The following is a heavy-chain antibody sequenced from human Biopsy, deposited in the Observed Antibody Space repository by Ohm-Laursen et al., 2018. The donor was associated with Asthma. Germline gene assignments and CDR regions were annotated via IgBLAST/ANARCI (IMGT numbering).Heavy chain of an antibody. CDR2: ISFDGSNK. D-gene: IGHD1-26*01. CDR1: GFTFSNYG. V-gene: IGHV3-30*18. CDR3: AKDVFPGWELRRGPDY. J-gene: IGHJ4*02. Sequence: SLRLSCAAAGFTFSNYGMHWVRQAPGKGLDWVAVISFDGSNKNYTGSVKGRFTISRDNSRNTLHLQMNSLRAEDTAVYYFAKDVFPGWELRRGPDYWGQGTLVTVSS.